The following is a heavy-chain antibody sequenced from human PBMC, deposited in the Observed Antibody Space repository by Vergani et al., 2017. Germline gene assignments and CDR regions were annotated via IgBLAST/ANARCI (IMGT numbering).Heavy chain of an antibody. J-gene: IGHJ6*03. Sequence: EVQLVESGGGLVKPGGSLRLSCAASGFTFSNAWMSWVRQAPGKGLEWVGRIKSKTDGGTTDYAAPVKGRFTISRDDSKNTLYLQMNSLKTEDTAVYYCTTDNYYDSSGYSYDYYYMDVWGKGTTVTVSS. V-gene: IGHV3-15*01. CDR2: IKSKTDGGTT. CDR3: TTDNYYDSSGYSYDYYYMDV. CDR1: GFTFSNAW. D-gene: IGHD3-22*01.